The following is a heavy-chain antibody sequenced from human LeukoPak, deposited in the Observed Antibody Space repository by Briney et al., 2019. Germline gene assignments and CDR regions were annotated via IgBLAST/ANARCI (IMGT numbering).Heavy chain of an antibody. V-gene: IGHV3-23*01. CDR2: ISGSGGST. J-gene: IGHJ4*02. D-gene: IGHD3-9*01. CDR1: GFTFSSYG. CDR3: AKDPRYYDILTGYSETGY. Sequence: GGSLRLSCAASGFTFSSYGMSWVRQAPGKGLEWVSAISGSGGSTYYADSVKGRFTIPRDNSKNTLYLQMNSLRAEDTAVYYCAKDPRYYDILTGYSETGYWGQGTLVTVSS.